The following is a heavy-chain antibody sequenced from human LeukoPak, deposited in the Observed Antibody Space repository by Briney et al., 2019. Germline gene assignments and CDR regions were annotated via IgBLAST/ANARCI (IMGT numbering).Heavy chain of an antibody. J-gene: IGHJ4*02. CDR1: GFTFDDYA. CDR2: ISWNSGSI. Sequence: GGSLRLSCAASGFTFDDYAMHWVRHAPGKGLEWVSGISWNSGSIGYADSVKGRFTISRDNAKNSLYLQMNSLRAEDTALYYCAKDSIAVASSGLDYWGQGTLVTVSS. V-gene: IGHV3-9*01. D-gene: IGHD6-19*01. CDR3: AKDSIAVASSGLDY.